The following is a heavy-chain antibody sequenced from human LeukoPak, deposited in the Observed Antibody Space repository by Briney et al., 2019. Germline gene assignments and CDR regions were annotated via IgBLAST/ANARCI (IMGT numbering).Heavy chain of an antibody. J-gene: IGHJ4*02. CDR1: GGSISSHY. D-gene: IGHD2-2*02. Sequence: SETLSLTCTLSGGSISSHYWSWIRQTPGKGLEWIGYIYDSGSTKYNPSLNSRVTISGDTSGTQFSLKLSSVTAADTGVYYCARGVLPAILDYWGQGTLVTVSS. V-gene: IGHV4-59*11. CDR3: ARGVLPAILDY. CDR2: IYDSGST.